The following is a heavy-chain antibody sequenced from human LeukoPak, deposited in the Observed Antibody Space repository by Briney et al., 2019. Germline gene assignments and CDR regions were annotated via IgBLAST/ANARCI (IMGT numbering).Heavy chain of an antibody. CDR2: IYYSGST. CDR1: GGSISSYY. V-gene: IGHV4-59*12. CDR3: ARDHGYYYGMDV. J-gene: IGHJ6*02. Sequence: SETLSLTCTVSGGSISSYYWSWIRQPPGKGLEWIGYIYYSGSTNYNPSLKSRVTISVDTSKNQFSLKLSSVTAADTAVYYCARDHGYYYGMDVWGQGTTVTVSS.